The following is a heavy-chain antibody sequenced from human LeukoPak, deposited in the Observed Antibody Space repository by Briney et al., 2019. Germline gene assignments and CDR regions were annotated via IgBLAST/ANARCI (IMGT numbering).Heavy chain of an antibody. CDR3: AKDISSGWYRRYYFDY. Sequence: GGSLRLSCAASGFTFSSYAMSWVRQAPGKGLEWVSAISGSGGSTYYADSVKGRFTISRDNSKNTLYLQMNSLRAEDTAVYYCAKDISSGWYRRYYFDYWGQGTLVTVSS. CDR2: ISGSGGST. CDR1: GFTFSSYA. V-gene: IGHV3-23*01. J-gene: IGHJ4*02. D-gene: IGHD6-19*01.